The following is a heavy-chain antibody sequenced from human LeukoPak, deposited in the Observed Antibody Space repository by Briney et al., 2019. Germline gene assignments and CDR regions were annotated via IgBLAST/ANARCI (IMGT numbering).Heavy chain of an antibody. D-gene: IGHD5-18*01. CDR3: AKVHGAAYSYIDAFDI. CDR2: ISGSGGST. J-gene: IGHJ3*02. V-gene: IGHV3-23*01. Sequence: PGGSLRLSCAASGFTFSIYAMSWVRQAPGKGLQWVSTISGSGGSTYYADSVKGRFTISRDNSKNTLYLQMNSLRAEDTAVYYCAKVHGAAYSYIDAFDIWGQGTMVTVSS. CDR1: GFTFSIYA.